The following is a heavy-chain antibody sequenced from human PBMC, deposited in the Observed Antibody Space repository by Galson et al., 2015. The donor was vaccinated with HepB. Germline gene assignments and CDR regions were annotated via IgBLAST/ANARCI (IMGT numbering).Heavy chain of an antibody. V-gene: IGHV4-30-4*01. Sequence: TLSLTCTVSGGSISSGDYYWSWIRQSPGKGLEWIGYIYYSGSTYYNSSLKSRVTISVDTSKNQFSLKLTSVTAADTAVYFCARGVTLIEVGLWYFDLWGRGTLVTVSS. J-gene: IGHJ2*01. CDR3: ARGVTLIEVGLWYFDL. D-gene: IGHD3-22*01. CDR1: GGSISSGDYY. CDR2: IYYSGST.